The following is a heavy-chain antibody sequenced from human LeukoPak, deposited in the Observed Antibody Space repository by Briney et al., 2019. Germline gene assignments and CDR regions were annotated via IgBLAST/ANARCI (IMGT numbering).Heavy chain of an antibody. CDR1: GFSFRSYA. Sequence: GGSLRLSCAASGFSFRSYAMHWVRRAPGKGLDWVAVISYDESNKYYADSVKGRFTISRDTSKNTLYLQMNSLRAEDTAIYFCARDFGEYYYDSSGYDYYFDYWGQGTLVTVSS. CDR2: ISYDESNK. V-gene: IGHV3-30-3*01. J-gene: IGHJ4*02. D-gene: IGHD3-22*01. CDR3: ARDFGEYYYDSSGYDYYFDY.